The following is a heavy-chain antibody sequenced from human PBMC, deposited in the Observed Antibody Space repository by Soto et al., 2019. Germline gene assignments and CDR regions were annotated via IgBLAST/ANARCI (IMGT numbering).Heavy chain of an antibody. J-gene: IGHJ5*02. CDR1: GGSISTSRSY. V-gene: IGHV4-39*01. Sequence: QLQLLESGPGLVKASETPSLTCSVSGGSISTSRSYWAWIRQPPGKGLEWLANIFYSGSTFYNPSLASRVSVSVDMSKTEFSLKLRSVTAAYTAVYYCARQPTTGDTDLWFDPWGQGTLVTVSS. CDR3: ARQPTTGDTDLWFDP. CDR2: IFYSGST. D-gene: IGHD2-21*01.